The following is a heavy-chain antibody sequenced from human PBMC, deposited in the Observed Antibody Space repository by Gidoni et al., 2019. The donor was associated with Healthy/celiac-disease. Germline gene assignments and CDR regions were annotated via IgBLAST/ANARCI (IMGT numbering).Heavy chain of an antibody. J-gene: IGHJ5*02. D-gene: IGHD3-3*01. CDR3: ARDRGYDFWSGLLVDP. CDR1: GFTFSSYG. Sequence: QVQLVESGGGVVQPGRSLRLSCAASGFTFSSYGRHWVRQAPGKGLEWVAVIWYDGSNKYYADSVKGRFTISRDNSKNTLYLQMNSLRAEDTAVYYCARDRGYDFWSGLLVDPWGQGTLVTVSS. V-gene: IGHV3-33*01. CDR2: IWYDGSNK.